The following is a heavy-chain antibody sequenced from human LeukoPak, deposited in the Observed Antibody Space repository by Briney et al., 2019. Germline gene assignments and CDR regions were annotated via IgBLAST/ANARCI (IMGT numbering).Heavy chain of an antibody. CDR3: ARRKSRPSETYDAFDI. CDR1: GYSFTSYW. Sequence: PGESLKISCKGSGYSFTSYWIGWVRQMPGKGLEWMGIIYPGDSDTRYSPSFQGQVTISADKSISTAYLQWSSLKASDTAMYYCARRKSRPSETYDAFDIWGQGTMVTVSS. J-gene: IGHJ3*02. V-gene: IGHV5-51*01. CDR2: IYPGDSDT.